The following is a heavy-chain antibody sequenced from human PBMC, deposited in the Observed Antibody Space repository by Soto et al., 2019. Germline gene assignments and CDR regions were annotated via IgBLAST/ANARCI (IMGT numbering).Heavy chain of an antibody. CDR1: GDTDTNYV. J-gene: IGHJ6*02. D-gene: IGHD3-16*02. CDR3: EAEMTFGKLSVV. CDR2: IFPKFGTT. Sequence: QVQLVQSGAEVKKPGSSVKVSCKASGDTDTNYVISWVRQAPGQGLEWMGGIFPKFGTTYSSQKLQDRLTITADESTSTVYMQLSSLRLDDTAVYYCEAEMTFGKLSVVWGQGTTVTVSS. V-gene: IGHV1-69*01.